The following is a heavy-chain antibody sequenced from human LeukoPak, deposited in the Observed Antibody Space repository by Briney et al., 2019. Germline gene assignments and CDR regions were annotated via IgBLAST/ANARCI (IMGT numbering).Heavy chain of an antibody. CDR1: GFTFSSYS. CDR3: ARGGSSWYLDDAFDI. CDR2: ISSSSSYI. Sequence: GGSLRLSCAASGFTFSSYSMNWVRQAPGKGLEWVSSISSSSSYIYYADSVKGRFTISRDNAKNSLYLQMNSLRAEDTAVYYCARGGSSWYLDDAFDIWGQGTMITVSS. J-gene: IGHJ3*02. D-gene: IGHD6-13*01. V-gene: IGHV3-21*01.